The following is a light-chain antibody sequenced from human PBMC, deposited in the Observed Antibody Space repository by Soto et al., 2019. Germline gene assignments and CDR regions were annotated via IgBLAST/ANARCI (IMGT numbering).Light chain of an antibody. V-gene: IGLV7-46*01. J-gene: IGLJ2*01. Sequence: QAVVTQEPSLTVSPGGTVTLTCASSTGAVTSGHYPYWFQQKPGQAPRTLIYDTSNKHSWTPARFSGSLVGGKPALTLSGAQPEDEAVYFCLLSYGGARRVFGGGTKLTV. CDR1: TGAVTSGHY. CDR2: DTS. CDR3: LLSYGGARRV.